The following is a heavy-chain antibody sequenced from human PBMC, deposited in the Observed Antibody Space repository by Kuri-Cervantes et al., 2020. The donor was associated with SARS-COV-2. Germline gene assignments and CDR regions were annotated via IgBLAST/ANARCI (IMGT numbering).Heavy chain of an antibody. Sequence: SETLSLTCTVSGGSISSYYWSWIRQPPGKGLEWIGEINHSGSTNYNPSLKSRVTMSVDTSKNQFSLKLSSVTAADTAVYYCARNTGYSSSWSFDPWGQGTLVTVSS. D-gene: IGHD6-13*01. J-gene: IGHJ5*02. CDR3: ARNTGYSSSWSFDP. V-gene: IGHV4-34*01. CDR2: INHSGST. CDR1: GGSISSYY.